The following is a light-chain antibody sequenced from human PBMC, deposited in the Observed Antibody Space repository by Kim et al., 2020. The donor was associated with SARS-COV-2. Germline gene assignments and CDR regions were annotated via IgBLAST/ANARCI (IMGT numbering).Light chain of an antibody. CDR3: ATWDDTLIAYV. CDR1: SSNIGSNT. CDR2: GNN. Sequence: GQRVSISCSGSSSNIGSNTVNWYQELSGAAPKLLIFGNNQRPSGVPDRFSASKSGASASLAISGLQSEDEADYYCATWDDTLIAYVFGTGTKVTVL. J-gene: IGLJ1*01. V-gene: IGLV1-44*01.